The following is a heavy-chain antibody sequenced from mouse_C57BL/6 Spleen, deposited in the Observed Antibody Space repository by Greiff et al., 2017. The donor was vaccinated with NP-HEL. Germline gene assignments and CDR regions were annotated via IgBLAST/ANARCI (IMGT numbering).Heavy chain of an antibody. CDR3: ARYSRTWYFDV. Sequence: VQLQQSGPELVKPGASVKISCKASGYSFTGYYMNWVKQSPEKSLEWIGEINPSTGGTTYNQKFKAKATLTVDKSSSTAYMQLKSLTSEDSAVYYCARYSRTWYFDVWGTGTTVTVSS. J-gene: IGHJ1*03. CDR2: INPSTGGT. CDR1: GYSFTGYY. V-gene: IGHV1-42*01.